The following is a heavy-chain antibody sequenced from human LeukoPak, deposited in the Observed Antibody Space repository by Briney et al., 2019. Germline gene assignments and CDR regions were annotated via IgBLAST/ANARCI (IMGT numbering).Heavy chain of an antibody. Sequence: PGGSLRLSCAASGFTFSSYTMTWVRQAPGKGLEWVSAISGGGTTYYADSVRGRFTISRDNSKNTLYLQMNSLRAEDTAVYYCADILYWGQGTLVTVSS. CDR1: GFTFSSYT. CDR2: ISGGGTT. J-gene: IGHJ4*02. V-gene: IGHV3-23*01. CDR3: ADILY.